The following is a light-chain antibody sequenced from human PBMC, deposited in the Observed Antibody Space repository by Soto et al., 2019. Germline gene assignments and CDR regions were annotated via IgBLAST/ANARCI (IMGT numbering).Light chain of an antibody. V-gene: IGKV4-1*01. CDR2: WAS. J-gene: IGKJ1*01. Sequence: DIVITQSPYSLSVSLGERATINCKSVQSVLYGSMNKNYLAWYQQKPGQPPKLLIYWASTRESGVPDRFSGSGSGTDFTLTISSLQAEDVAVYYCQQYYITPRTFGQGTKVDIK. CDR3: QQYYITPRT. CDR1: QSVLYGSMNKNY.